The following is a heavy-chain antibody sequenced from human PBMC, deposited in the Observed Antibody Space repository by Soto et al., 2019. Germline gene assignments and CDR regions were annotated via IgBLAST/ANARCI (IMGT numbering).Heavy chain of an antibody. CDR1: GGSFSGYK. CDR2: VNYRGST. CDR3: ARGFEVALAGWCEP. Sequence: QVDLQQWGAGLLKPSETLSLTCGVYGGSFSGYKWTWIRQTPEKGLEWIGGVNYRGSTDYNPSLKSRVPISADTSKNQFSLKLTSLTAADSAVYFCARGFEVALAGWCEPWGQGTLVTVSS. J-gene: IGHJ5*02. D-gene: IGHD2-21*01. V-gene: IGHV4-34*02.